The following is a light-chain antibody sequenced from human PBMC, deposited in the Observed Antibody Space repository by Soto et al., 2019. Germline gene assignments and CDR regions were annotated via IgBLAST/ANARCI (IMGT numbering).Light chain of an antibody. CDR1: ESISRH. V-gene: IGKV1-39*01. Sequence: DIQMTQSPSSLSAFVGGRVTITCRASESISRHLNWYQQKPGKAPKLLIYAASSLQNGVPSRFSGGGSGTDFTLTISNLQPADFATYYCQQSYSTPSITFGQGTRLEIK. J-gene: IGKJ5*01. CDR3: QQSYSTPSIT. CDR2: AAS.